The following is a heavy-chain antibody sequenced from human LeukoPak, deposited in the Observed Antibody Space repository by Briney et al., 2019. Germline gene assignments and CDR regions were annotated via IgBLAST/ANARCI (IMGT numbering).Heavy chain of an antibody. CDR1: GFTFSSYA. CDR3: ARGIVVVVAALPPFFEN. V-gene: IGHV3-30-3*01. CDR2: VSYDGSNK. D-gene: IGHD2-15*01. Sequence: GGSLRLSCAASGFTFSSYAMHWVRQAPGKGLEWVAVVSYDGSNKYYADSVRGRFTISRDNSKNTLYLEMNSLRDEDTAVYYCARGIVVVVAALPPFFENWGQGTLVTVSS. J-gene: IGHJ4*02.